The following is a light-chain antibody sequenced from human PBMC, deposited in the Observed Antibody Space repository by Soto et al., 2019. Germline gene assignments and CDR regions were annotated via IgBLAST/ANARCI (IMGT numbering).Light chain of an antibody. J-gene: IGKJ4*01. CDR3: QQYSSYPLT. CDR1: QSISSW. Sequence: DIQMTQSPSTLSASVGGRVTITCRASQSISSWLAWYQQKPGKAPKLLIYDASSLESGDPSRLSGSGSGTEFTLTISSLQPDDFATYYCQQYSSYPLTFSGGTKVEIK. V-gene: IGKV1-5*01. CDR2: DAS.